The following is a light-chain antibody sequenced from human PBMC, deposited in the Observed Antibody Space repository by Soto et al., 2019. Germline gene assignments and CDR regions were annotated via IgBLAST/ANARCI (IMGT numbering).Light chain of an antibody. CDR3: GTGESSLRV. CDR1: SSNIGNNY. V-gene: IGLV1-51*01. CDR2: DNN. J-gene: IGLJ2*01. Sequence: QSVLTQPPSVSAAPVHKVTISCAGSSSNIGNNYVSWYQQLPGTAPKLLIYDNNKRPSGIPDRFSGSKSGTSATLGITGLQTGDEAYYYCGTGESSLRVVGGGTKLTVI.